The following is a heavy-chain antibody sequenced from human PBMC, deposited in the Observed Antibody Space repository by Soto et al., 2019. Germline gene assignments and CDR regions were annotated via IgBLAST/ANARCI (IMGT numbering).Heavy chain of an antibody. CDR1: GFTFSSYA. Sequence: GGSLRLSCAASGFTFSSYAMSWVRQAPGKGLEWVSAISGSGGSTYYADSVKGRLTISRDNSKNTLYLQMNSLRAEDTAVYYCAKDQKWTTTHDYWGQGTLVTVSS. V-gene: IGHV3-23*01. CDR3: AKDQKWTTTHDY. J-gene: IGHJ4*02. D-gene: IGHD4-17*01. CDR2: ISGSGGST.